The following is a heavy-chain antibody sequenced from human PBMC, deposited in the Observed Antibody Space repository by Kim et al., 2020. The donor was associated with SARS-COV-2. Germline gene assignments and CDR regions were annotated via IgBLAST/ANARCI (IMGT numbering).Heavy chain of an antibody. CDR1: GYTLTELS. Sequence: ASVKVSCKVSGYTLTELSIHWVRQAPGKGLEWMGGFDPEDDETIYAQKFQGRVIMTEDTSTDTAYMELSSLRSEDTAVYYCATDSITMIRGVIRGWFDPWGQGTLVTVSS. V-gene: IGHV1-24*01. D-gene: IGHD3-10*01. CDR2: FDPEDDET. J-gene: IGHJ5*02. CDR3: ATDSITMIRGVIRGWFDP.